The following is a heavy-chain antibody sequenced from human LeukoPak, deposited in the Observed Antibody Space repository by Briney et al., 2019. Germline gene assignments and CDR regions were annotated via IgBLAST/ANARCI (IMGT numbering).Heavy chain of an antibody. CDR1: GGTFSSYA. D-gene: IGHD6-6*01. V-gene: IGHV1-69*13. Sequence: SVKVSCKASGGTFSSYAISWVRQAPGQGLEWMGGIIPIFGTANYAQKFQGRVTITADESTSTAYMELSSLRSEDTAVYYCASTSSIAARPPSSFDYYYYYMDVWGKGTTVTVSS. J-gene: IGHJ6*03. CDR2: IIPIFGTA. CDR3: ASTSSIAARPPSSFDYYYYYMDV.